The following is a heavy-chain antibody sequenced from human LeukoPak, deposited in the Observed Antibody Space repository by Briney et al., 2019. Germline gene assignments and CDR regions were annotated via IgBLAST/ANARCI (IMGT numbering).Heavy chain of an antibody. D-gene: IGHD3-22*01. CDR1: GYSISSSYY. CDR2: IYHSGIT. J-gene: IGHJ1*01. Sequence: PSETLSLTCAVSGYSISSSYYWGWIRQPPGKGLEWIGTIYHSGITHYNPSLKSRVTLSVDTSKNQFSLKLRSVTAADTAVYYCARVSIYDSSGYYYIEYFQHWGQGTLVTVSS. CDR3: ARVSIYDSSGYYYIEYFQH. V-gene: IGHV4-38-2*01.